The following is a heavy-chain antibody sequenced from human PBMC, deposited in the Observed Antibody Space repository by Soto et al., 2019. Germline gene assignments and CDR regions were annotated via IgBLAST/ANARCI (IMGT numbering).Heavy chain of an antibody. CDR3: AKKGGDWKYYYYYGMDV. D-gene: IGHD2-21*02. J-gene: IGHJ6*02. CDR1: GFTFSSYG. V-gene: IGHV3-30*18. Sequence: SLRLSCEASGFTFSSYGMHWVRQAPGKGLEWVAVISYDGSNKYYADSVKGRFTISRDNSKNTLYLQMNSLRAEDTAVYYCAKKGGDWKYYYYYGMDVWGQGTTVTVSS. CDR2: ISYDGSNK.